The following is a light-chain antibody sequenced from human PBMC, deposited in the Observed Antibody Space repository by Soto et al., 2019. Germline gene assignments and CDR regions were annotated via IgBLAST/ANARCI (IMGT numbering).Light chain of an antibody. J-gene: IGKJ4*01. CDR3: QQYGSSPLT. CDR1: QSVSSSY. CDR2: GAS. Sequence: EIVLTQSPGTLSLSPGERATLSCRASQSVSSSYLAWDQQKPGQAPRLLIYGASSRATGIPDRFSGSGSGTDFTLTISRLEPADFAVYYCQQYGSSPLTFGGGTKVEIK. V-gene: IGKV3-20*01.